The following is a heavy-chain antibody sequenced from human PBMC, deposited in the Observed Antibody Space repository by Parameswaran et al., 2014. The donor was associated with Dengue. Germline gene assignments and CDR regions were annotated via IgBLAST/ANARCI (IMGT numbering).Heavy chain of an antibody. J-gene: IGHJ4*02. Sequence: WVRQAPGQGLEWMGWISAYNGNTNYAQKLQGRVTMTTDTSTSTAYMELRSLRSDDTAVYYCARLPSMITFGGVIGDYFDYWGQGTLVTVSS. D-gene: IGHD3-16*02. CDR2: ISAYNGNT. V-gene: IGHV1-18*01. CDR3: ARLPSMITFGGVIGDYFDY.